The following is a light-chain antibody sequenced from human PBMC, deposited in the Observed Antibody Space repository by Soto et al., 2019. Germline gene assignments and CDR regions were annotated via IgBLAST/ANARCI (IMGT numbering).Light chain of an antibody. V-gene: IGKV3-20*01. CDR3: QQYGSSPWT. CDR2: IAS. J-gene: IGKJ1*01. CDR1: QGVSSNY. Sequence: EIVLTQSPGTLSLSPGERATLSCRASQGVSSNYLAWYQQKTGQTPRLLIYIASSRAPGIPDRFSGSGSGTHFTLTISRVEPEDFAVYYCQQYGSSPWTFGQGTKVEIK.